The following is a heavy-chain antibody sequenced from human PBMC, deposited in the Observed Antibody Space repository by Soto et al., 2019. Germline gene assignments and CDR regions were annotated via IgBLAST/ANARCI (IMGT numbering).Heavy chain of an antibody. CDR1: GFTFSSYA. V-gene: IGHV3-23*01. CDR3: AKGLHIMITFGGVIVIPEAVGY. J-gene: IGHJ4*02. CDR2: ISGSGGST. Sequence: VQLLESGGGLVQPGGSLRLSCAASGFTFSSYAMSWVRQAPGKGLEWVSAISGSGGSTYYADSVKGRFTISRDNSKNTLNLQMNSLRAEDTAVYYCAKGLHIMITFGGVIVIPEAVGYWGQGTLVTVSS. D-gene: IGHD3-16*02.